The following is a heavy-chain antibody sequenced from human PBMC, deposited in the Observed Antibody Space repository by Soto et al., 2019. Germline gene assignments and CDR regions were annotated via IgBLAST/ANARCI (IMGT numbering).Heavy chain of an antibody. D-gene: IGHD5-18*01. CDR3: VRGNRYSYGYPY. V-gene: IGHV4-34*01. J-gene: IGHJ4*02. CDR1: GGSFSGYY. CDR2: INHSGST. Sequence: QVQLQQWGAGLLKPSETLSLTCAVYGGSFSGYYWSWIRQPPGKGLEWIGEINHSGSTNYNPSLKSRVTIQVDTSKNQFALKRSSVTAADTAVYYCVRGNRYSYGYPYWGQGTLVTVSS.